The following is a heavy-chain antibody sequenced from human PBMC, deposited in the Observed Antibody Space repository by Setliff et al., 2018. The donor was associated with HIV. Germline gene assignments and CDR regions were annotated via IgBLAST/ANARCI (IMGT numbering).Heavy chain of an antibody. Sequence: GSLRLSCAGSGFSFSSYWIHWVRQTAGKGLLWVSGISGNAANTYYGDSVQGRFTISRDNSKNTLYLQMDSLRDEDTALYYCVKDVNYRSGSLSDFWGQGTPVTVSS. D-gene: IGHD3-10*01. CDR1: GFSFSSYW. CDR2: ISGNAANT. V-gene: IGHV3-23*01. J-gene: IGHJ4*02. CDR3: VKDVNYRSGSLSDF.